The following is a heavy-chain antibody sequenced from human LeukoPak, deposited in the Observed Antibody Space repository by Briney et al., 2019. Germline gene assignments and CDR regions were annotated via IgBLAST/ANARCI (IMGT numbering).Heavy chain of an antibody. CDR3: ARLADNWNYGNWFDP. D-gene: IGHD1-7*01. Sequence: PSETLSLTCTVSGGSISSYYWSWIRQPPGKGLEWIGEINHSGSTNYNPSLKSRVTISVDTSKNQFSLKLSSVTAADTAVYYCARLADNWNYGNWFDPWGQGTLVTVSS. V-gene: IGHV4-34*01. J-gene: IGHJ5*02. CDR2: INHSGST. CDR1: GGSISSYY.